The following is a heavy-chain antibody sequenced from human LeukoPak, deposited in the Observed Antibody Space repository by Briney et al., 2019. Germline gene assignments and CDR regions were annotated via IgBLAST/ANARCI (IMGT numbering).Heavy chain of an antibody. CDR3: AKDLTIWFGESFFDY. CDR1: GFTFSDAL. D-gene: IGHD3-10*01. Sequence: PGGSLRLSCAASGFTFSDALMSWVRQAPGKGLEWVSAISGSGGSTYYADSVKGRFTISRDNSKNTLYLQMNSLRAEDTAVYYCAKDLTIWFGESFFDYWGQGSLVTVSS. V-gene: IGHV3-23*01. J-gene: IGHJ4*02. CDR2: ISGSGGST.